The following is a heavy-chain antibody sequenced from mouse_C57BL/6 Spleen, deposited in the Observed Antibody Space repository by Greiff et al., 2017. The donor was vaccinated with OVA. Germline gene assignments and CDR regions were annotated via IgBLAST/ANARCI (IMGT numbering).Heavy chain of an antibody. CDR1: GYSITSGYY. CDR2: ISYDGSN. CDR3: AREGFYYDYDFPGPFDV. V-gene: IGHV3-6*01. Sequence: EVKLMESGPGLVKPSQSLSLTCSVTGYSITSGYYWNWIRQFPGNKLEWMGYISYDGSNNYNPSLKNRISITRDTSKNQFFLKLNSVTTEDTATYYCAREGFYYDYDFPGPFDVWGTGTTVTVSS. J-gene: IGHJ1*03. D-gene: IGHD2-4*01.